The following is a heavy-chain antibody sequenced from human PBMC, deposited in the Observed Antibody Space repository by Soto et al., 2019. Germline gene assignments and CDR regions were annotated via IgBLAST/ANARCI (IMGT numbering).Heavy chain of an antibody. CDR1: GFTFSSYA. CDR2: ISGSGGST. J-gene: IGHJ4*02. D-gene: IGHD2-2*01. V-gene: IGHV3-23*01. CDR3: AKGQIVVVPAPNFDY. Sequence: PGGSLRLSCAASGFTFSSYAMSWVRQAPGKWLEWVSAISGSGGSTYYADSVKGRFTISRDNSKNTLYLQMNSLRAEDTAVYYCAKGQIVVVPAPNFDYWGQGXLVTVYS.